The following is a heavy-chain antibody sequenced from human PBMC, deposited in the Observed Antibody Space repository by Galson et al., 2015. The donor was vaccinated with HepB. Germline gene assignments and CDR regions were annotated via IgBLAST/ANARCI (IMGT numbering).Heavy chain of an antibody. J-gene: IGHJ4*02. Sequence: SLRLSCAASGFTFGGYAMSWFRQAPGKGLEWVGFIRSKAYGGTTAYAASVKGRFTITRDDSKSIAYLQMNSLKTEDTAVYYCTRDPPNDYGDFLFDYWGQGTLVTVSS. CDR1: GFTFGGYA. D-gene: IGHD4-17*01. V-gene: IGHV3-49*03. CDR2: IRSKAYGGTT. CDR3: TRDPPNDYGDFLFDY.